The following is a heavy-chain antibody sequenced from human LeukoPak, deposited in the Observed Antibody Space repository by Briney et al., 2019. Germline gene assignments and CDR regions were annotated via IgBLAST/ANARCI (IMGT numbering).Heavy chain of an antibody. CDR3: AKASRDTAMVFDY. CDR2: ISGRGGST. V-gene: IGHV3-23*01. Sequence: GGSLRLSCAASGFTFRSYNMNWVRQAPGKGLEWVSAISGRGGSTYYADSVKGRFTISRDNSKNTLYLQMNSLRAEDSALYYCAKASRDTAMVFDYWGQGTLVTVSS. J-gene: IGHJ4*02. CDR1: GFTFRSYN. D-gene: IGHD5-18*01.